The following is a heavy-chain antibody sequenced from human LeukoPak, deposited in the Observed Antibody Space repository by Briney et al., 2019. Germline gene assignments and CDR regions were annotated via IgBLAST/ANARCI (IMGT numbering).Heavy chain of an antibody. CDR3: ARDLNYGRGYSYGFGY. CDR2: ISSSSTYI. J-gene: IGHJ4*02. V-gene: IGHV3-21*01. Sequence: RGSLRLSCAASGFTFSSYSMNWVRQAPGKGLEWVSSISSSSTYIDYADSVKGRFTISRDNAKDSLYLQMNSLRAEDTAVYYCARDLNYGRGYSYGFGYWGQGTLVTVSS. CDR1: GFTFSSYS. D-gene: IGHD5-18*01.